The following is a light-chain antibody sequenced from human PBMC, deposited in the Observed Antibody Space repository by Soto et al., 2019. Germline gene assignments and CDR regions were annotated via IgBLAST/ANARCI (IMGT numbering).Light chain of an antibody. Sequence: DIQMTQSPSTLSGSVGDRGTITCRDSQTISSWLAWYQQKPGKAPKIXIYAASSLQSGVPSRFSGSGSGTDFTLTISSLQPEDFETYYCQQSYSTTITFGQGTRLEI. CDR2: AAS. CDR3: QQSYSTTIT. J-gene: IGKJ5*01. V-gene: IGKV1-39*01. CDR1: QTISSW.